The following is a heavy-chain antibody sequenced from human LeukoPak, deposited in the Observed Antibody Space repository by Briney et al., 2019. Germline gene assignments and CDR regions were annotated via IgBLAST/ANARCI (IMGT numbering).Heavy chain of an antibody. CDR2: ISYSGST. J-gene: IGHJ5*02. CDR3: ARGHDGVVGWFAP. Sequence: SETLSLTCTVSGGSITNYYWIWIRQPPGKGLEWIGHISYSGSTNYNPSLKSRVTISVDTSKNQFSLRLTSVTAADTAVYYCARGHDGVVGWFAPWGRGTLVTVSS. V-gene: IGHV4-59*01. CDR1: GGSITNYY. D-gene: IGHD2-15*01.